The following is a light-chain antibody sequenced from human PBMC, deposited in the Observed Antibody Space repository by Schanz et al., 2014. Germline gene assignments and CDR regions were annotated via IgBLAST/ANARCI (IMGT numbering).Light chain of an antibody. CDR2: DVS. Sequence: QSALTQPRSVSGSPGQSVTISCTGSSSDVGGYNYVSWYQHHPGKAPKLMIYDVSKRPSGVPDRFSGSKSGNTASLTISGLQAEDEGDYYCSSYAGSKNVIFGGGTKLTVL. CDR1: SSDVGGYNY. CDR3: SSYAGSKNVI. V-gene: IGLV2-11*01. J-gene: IGLJ2*01.